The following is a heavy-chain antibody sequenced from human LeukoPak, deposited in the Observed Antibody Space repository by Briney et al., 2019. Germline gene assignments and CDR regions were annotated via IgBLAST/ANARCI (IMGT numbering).Heavy chain of an antibody. CDR3: PLGALGDPDH. CDR1: GFTYSSYW. Sequence: PGGSLRLSCAASGFTYSSYWLNWVRQAPGKGLEWVANINQNGSEKYYVDSVKGRFTISRDNARNSLYLQMNSLRAEDTAVYYCPLGALGDPDHWGQGTLVTVSS. D-gene: IGHD3-16*01. CDR2: INQNGSEK. J-gene: IGHJ4*02. V-gene: IGHV3-7*02.